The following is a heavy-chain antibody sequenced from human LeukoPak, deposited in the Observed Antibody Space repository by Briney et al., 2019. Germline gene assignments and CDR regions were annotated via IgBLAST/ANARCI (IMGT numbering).Heavy chain of an antibody. CDR3: ATRADSSGYVSGMDV. CDR1: GYTLTELS. V-gene: IGHV1-24*01. Sequence: ASVKVSCKVSGYTLTELSMHWVRQAPGKGLEWMGGFDPEDGETIYAQKFQGRVTMTEDTSTDTAYMELSSLRSEDTAVYYCATRADSSGYVSGMDVWGQGTTVTVSS. CDR2: FDPEDGET. D-gene: IGHD3-22*01. J-gene: IGHJ6*02.